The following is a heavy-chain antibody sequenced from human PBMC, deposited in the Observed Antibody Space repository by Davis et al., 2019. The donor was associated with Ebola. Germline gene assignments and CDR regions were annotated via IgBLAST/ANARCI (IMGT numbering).Heavy chain of an antibody. CDR1: GFTFSSYS. D-gene: IGHD6-19*01. V-gene: IGHV3-21*01. CDR3: AKLAVAGTDDY. Sequence: GESLKISCAASGFTFSSYSMNWVRQAPGKGLEWVSSISSSSNYIYYADSVKGRFTISRDNAKNSLYLQMNSLRAEDTAVYYCAKLAVAGTDDYWGQGTLVTVSS. J-gene: IGHJ4*02. CDR2: ISSSSNYI.